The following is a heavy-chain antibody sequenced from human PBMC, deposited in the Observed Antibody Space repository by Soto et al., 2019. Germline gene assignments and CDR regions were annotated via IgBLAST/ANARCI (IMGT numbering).Heavy chain of an antibody. CDR2: IYHSGST. V-gene: IGHV4-30-2*01. CDR3: ARHNYGSGSTYFDY. D-gene: IGHD3-10*01. J-gene: IGHJ4*02. CDR1: GGSISSGGYS. Sequence: SETLSLTCAVSGGSISSGGYSWNWIRQPPGKGLEWIGYIYHSGSTYYNPSLKSRVTISVDRSKNQFSLKPSSVTAADTAVYYCARHNYGSGSTYFDYWGQGTLVTVSS.